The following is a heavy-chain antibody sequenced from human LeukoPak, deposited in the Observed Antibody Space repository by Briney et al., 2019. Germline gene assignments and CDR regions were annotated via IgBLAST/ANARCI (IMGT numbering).Heavy chain of an antibody. V-gene: IGHV3-30*02. J-gene: IGHJ4*02. D-gene: IGHD6-13*01. CDR3: AKGDSN. CDR2: IRNDIPKDGINK. CDR1: GFIFSNYG. Sequence: GGSLRLSCTTSGFIFSNYGMHWVRQAPGRGVGWVALIRNDIPKDGINKYYADSVRGRFTISRDNSKNTVYLQMKSLRVADTAMYYCAKGDSNWGQGTLVTVSS.